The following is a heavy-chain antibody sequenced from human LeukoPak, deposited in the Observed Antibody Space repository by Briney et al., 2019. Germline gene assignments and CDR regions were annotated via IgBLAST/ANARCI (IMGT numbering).Heavy chain of an antibody. D-gene: IGHD2-15*01. Sequence: PSVKVSCKAPGYTFTSYGISWVRQAPGQGLEWMGWISAYNGNANYPQKLQGRVTMTTDTSTSTAYMELRSLRSDDTAVYYCARDRYCSDGSCYSNWFDPWGQGTLVTFSS. V-gene: IGHV1-18*01. CDR2: ISAYNGNA. J-gene: IGHJ5*02. CDR3: ARDRYCSDGSCYSNWFDP. CDR1: GYTFTSYG.